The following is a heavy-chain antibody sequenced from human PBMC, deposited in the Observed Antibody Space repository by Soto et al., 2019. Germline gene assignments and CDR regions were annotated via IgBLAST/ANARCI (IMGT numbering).Heavy chain of an antibody. J-gene: IGHJ4*02. CDR3: ARGYTNYHDSSVYSFVDY. V-gene: IGHV1-46*01. D-gene: IGHD3-22*01. CDR2: INPSGGST. CDR1: GYTFTEYY. Sequence: ASVKVSCKASGYTFTEYYIHWVRQAPGQGLEWMGVINPSGGSTSYAQKFQGRVNMTRDTSTSTVYMELSNLRSEDTAIYYCARGYTNYHDSSVYSFVDYWGQGTLVTVSS.